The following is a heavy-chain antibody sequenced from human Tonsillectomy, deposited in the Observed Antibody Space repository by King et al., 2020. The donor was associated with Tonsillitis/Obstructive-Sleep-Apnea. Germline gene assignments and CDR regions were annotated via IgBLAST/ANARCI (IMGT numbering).Heavy chain of an antibody. J-gene: IGHJ4*02. D-gene: IGHD3-22*01. V-gene: IGHV3-48*03. CDR2: ISSSGSTI. CDR1: GFTFSSYE. CDR3: AREGYYYDSSGYLYYFDY. Sequence: VQLVKSGGGLVQPGGSLRLSCAASGFTFSSYEMNWVRQAPGKGLEWVSYISSSGSTIYYADSVKGRFTISRDNAKNSLYLQMNSLRAEDTAVYYCAREGYYYDSSGYLYYFDYWGQGTLVTVSS.